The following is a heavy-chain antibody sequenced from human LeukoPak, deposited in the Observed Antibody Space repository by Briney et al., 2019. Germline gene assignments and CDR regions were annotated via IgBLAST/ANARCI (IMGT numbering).Heavy chain of an antibody. CDR1: GYTFTSYA. CDR2: INAGNDNT. V-gene: IGHV1-3*01. J-gene: IGHJ4*02. Sequence: ASVKVSCKASGYTFTSYAMHWVRQAPGQRLEWMGWINAGNDNTKYSQKFQGRVTVTRDTSASTVYMELSSLRSEDTAVYYCAREVGQLPDYWGQGTLVTVSS. D-gene: IGHD1-26*01. CDR3: AREVGQLPDY.